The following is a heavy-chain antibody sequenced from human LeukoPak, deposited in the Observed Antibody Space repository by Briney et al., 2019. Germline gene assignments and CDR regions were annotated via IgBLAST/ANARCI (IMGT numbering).Heavy chain of an antibody. CDR2: ISCYNGDT. Sequence: ASVKVSCKASGYTLTHHGISWVRQAPGQGLEWMGWISCYNGDTKFGQKFQGRVTMSKDTSTTTAYMELTGLTSDDTAVYYCMRDPTNTSGRYAYFDFWGQGTLVTVSS. D-gene: IGHD1-26*01. CDR1: GYTLTHHG. J-gene: IGHJ4*02. CDR3: MRDPTNTSGRYAYFDF. V-gene: IGHV1-18*01.